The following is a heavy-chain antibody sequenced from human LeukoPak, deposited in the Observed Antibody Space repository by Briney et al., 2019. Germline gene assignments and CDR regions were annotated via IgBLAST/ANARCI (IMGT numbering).Heavy chain of an antibody. CDR2: ISGSGGNT. CDR3: AKKRATWIQLWSFDY. J-gene: IGHJ4*02. D-gene: IGHD5-18*01. Sequence: GGSLRLSCAASGFTFSSYAMSWVRQAPGMGLEWLSAISGSGGNTYYADSVKGRFTISRDNSQNTLSLQMNSLRAEDTAVYYCAKKRATWIQLWSFDYWGQGTLVTVSS. V-gene: IGHV3-23*01. CDR1: GFTFSSYA.